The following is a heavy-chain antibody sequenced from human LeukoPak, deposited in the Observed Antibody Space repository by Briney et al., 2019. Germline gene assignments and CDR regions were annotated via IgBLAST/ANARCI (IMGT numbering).Heavy chain of an antibody. CDR1: GFTFGDYA. Sequence: GGSLRLSCTTSGFTFGDYAMSWVRQAPGKGLEWVGFIRSKAYSGTTEYAASVKGRFTISRDDSKSIAYLQMNSLKTEDTAVYFCTRDSRFYDFWVVYWGQGTLVTVSS. D-gene: IGHD3-3*01. CDR2: IRSKAYSGTT. J-gene: IGHJ4*02. CDR3: TRDSRFYDFWVVY. V-gene: IGHV3-49*04.